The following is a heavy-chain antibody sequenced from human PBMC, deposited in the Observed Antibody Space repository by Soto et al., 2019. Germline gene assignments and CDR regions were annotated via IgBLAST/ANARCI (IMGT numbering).Heavy chain of an antibody. Sequence: QVQLVQSGAEVKKPGASVKVSCKASGYTFTSYAMHWVRQAPGQRLEWMGWINAGNGNTKYSQKFQGRVTITRDTSASTAYMELSSLRSEDTAVYYCERAQMTTVTNFDYWGQGTLVTVSS. J-gene: IGHJ4*02. CDR2: INAGNGNT. CDR1: GYTFTSYA. V-gene: IGHV1-3*01. D-gene: IGHD4-17*01. CDR3: ERAQMTTVTNFDY.